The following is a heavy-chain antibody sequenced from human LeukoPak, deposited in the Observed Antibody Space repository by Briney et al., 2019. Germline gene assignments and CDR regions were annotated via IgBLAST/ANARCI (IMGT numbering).Heavy chain of an antibody. Sequence: PGGSLRLSCAASGFTFSSYEMNWVRQAPGKGLEWVSYISSSGSTIYYADSVKGRFTISRDNAKNSLYLQMNSLRAEDTAVYYCARQPVQGDPYFDYWGQGTLVTVSS. J-gene: IGHJ4*02. V-gene: IGHV3-48*03. D-gene: IGHD1-1*01. CDR2: ISSSGSTI. CDR3: ARQPVQGDPYFDY. CDR1: GFTFSSYE.